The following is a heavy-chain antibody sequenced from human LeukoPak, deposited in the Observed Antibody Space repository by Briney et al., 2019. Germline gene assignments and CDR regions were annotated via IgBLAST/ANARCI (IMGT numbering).Heavy chain of an antibody. V-gene: IGHV3-30*19. CDR3: AREPSWGGFDY. Sequence: GGSLRLSCAASGFIFSSYGMHWVRQAPGRGLEWVAVISYDGSNKYYADSVKGRFTISRDNSKNTLYLQMNSLRAEDTAVYYCAREPSWGGFDYWGQGTLVTVSS. D-gene: IGHD3-16*01. J-gene: IGHJ4*02. CDR1: GFIFSSYG. CDR2: ISYDGSNK.